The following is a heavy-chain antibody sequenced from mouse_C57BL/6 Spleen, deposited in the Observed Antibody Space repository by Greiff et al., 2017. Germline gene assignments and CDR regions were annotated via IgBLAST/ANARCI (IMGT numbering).Heavy chain of an antibody. Sequence: EVKLQESGGGLVKPGGSLKLSCAASGFTFSSYAMSWVRQTPEKRLEWVATISDGGSYTYYPDNVKGRFTISRDNAKNNLYLQMSHLKSEDTAMYYCARDYGNYEGYWGQGTTLTVSS. D-gene: IGHD2-1*01. CDR1: GFTFSSYA. V-gene: IGHV5-4*01. CDR3: ARDYGNYEGY. J-gene: IGHJ2*01. CDR2: ISDGGSYT.